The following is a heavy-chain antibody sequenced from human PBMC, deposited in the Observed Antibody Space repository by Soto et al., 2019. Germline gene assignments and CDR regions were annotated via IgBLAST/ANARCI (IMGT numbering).Heavy chain of an antibody. Sequence: PSETMSLTCSVYGGSFSGYDWSWIRQPPGKGLEWIGEINHSGSTNYNPSLKSRVTISVDTSKNQFSLKLSSVTAADTAVYYCARARRNAYYYYYMDVWGKGTTVTVSS. D-gene: IGHD6-6*01. CDR1: GGSFSGYD. CDR2: INHSGST. CDR3: ARARRNAYYYYYMDV. J-gene: IGHJ6*03. V-gene: IGHV4-34*01.